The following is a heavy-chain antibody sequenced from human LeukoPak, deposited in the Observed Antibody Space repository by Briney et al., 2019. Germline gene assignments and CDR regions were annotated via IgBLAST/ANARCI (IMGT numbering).Heavy chain of an antibody. CDR1: GFTFSDYY. J-gene: IGHJ4*02. CDR2: ITNSGDRT. D-gene: IGHD2-2*01. V-gene: IGHV3-23*01. CDR3: AKDADWRPAAD. Sequence: GGSLRLSCAASGFTFSDYYMSWIRQAPGKGLEWVSSITNSGDRTYYADAVRGQFTISRNNSKSTLFLQMRSLRVEGTAIYYCAKDADWRPAADWGQGTLVIVSS.